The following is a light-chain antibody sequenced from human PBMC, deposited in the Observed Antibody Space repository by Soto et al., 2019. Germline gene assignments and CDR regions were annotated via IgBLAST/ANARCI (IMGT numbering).Light chain of an antibody. CDR1: QSVSSSY. CDR2: GVS. CDR3: QQYGSSRRT. Sequence: EIVLTQSPGTLSLSPGERATLSCRASQSVSSSYLAWYQQKPGQAPRLLIHGVSTRATGIPDRFSGSGSGTDFTLTISRLEPEDFAVYYCQQYGSSRRTFGQGTKVEIK. J-gene: IGKJ1*01. V-gene: IGKV3-20*01.